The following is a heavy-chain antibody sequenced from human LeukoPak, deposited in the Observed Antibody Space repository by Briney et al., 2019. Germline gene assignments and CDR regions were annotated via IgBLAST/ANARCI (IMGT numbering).Heavy chain of an antibody. D-gene: IGHD4-17*01. CDR1: GFTLSTYA. Sequence: GGSLRLSCAASGFTLSTYAMSWVRQTPGKGLEWVAATSSSDAGTYHADSVRGRFTISRDNSKNTLYLQMNSLRAEDAAVYYCAKDHTTVTTRPHLNWYFDLWGRGTLVTVSS. J-gene: IGHJ2*01. CDR3: AKDHTTVTTRPHLNWYFDL. CDR2: TSSSDAGT. V-gene: IGHV3-23*01.